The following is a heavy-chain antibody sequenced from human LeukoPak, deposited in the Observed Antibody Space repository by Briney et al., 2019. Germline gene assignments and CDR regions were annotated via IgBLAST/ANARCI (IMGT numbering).Heavy chain of an antibody. V-gene: IGHV1-2*02. D-gene: IGHD1-26*01. CDR2: INPNSGGT. CDR3: ARGLEVGATVYFDY. J-gene: IGHJ4*02. CDR1: GYTFTGYY. Sequence: ASVKVSCKASGYTFTGYYMHWVRQAPGPGLEWMGWINPNSGGTNYAQKFQGRVTMTRDTSISTAYMELRSVRSDDTAVYYCARGLEVGATVYFDYWGQGTLVTVSS.